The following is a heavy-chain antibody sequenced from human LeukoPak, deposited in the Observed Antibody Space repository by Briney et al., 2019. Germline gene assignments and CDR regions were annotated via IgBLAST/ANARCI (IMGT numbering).Heavy chain of an antibody. V-gene: IGHV1-24*01. CDR2: FDPEDGET. Sequence: ASVKVSCKVSGYTLTELSMHWVRQAPGKGLGWMEGFDPEDGETIYAQKFQGRVTMTEDTSTDTAYMELSSLRSEDTAVYYCATRNLWFGEAYFDYWGQGTLVTVSS. CDR3: ATRNLWFGEAYFDY. CDR1: GYTLTELS. J-gene: IGHJ4*02. D-gene: IGHD3-10*01.